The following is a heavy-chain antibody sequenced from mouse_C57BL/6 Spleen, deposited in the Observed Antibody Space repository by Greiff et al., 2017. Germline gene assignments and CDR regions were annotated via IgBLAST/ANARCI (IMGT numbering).Heavy chain of an antibody. J-gene: IGHJ1*03. CDR3: ARNRGPVGYGGGYFDG. CDR1: GFSLTSYA. D-gene: IGHD3-3*01. CDR2: IWTGGGT. Sequence: VQLQESGPGLVAPSQSLSITCTVSGFSLTSYAISWVRQPPGKGLEWLGVIWTGGGTNYNSALKSRLSISKDNSKSQVFLKMNSLQTDDTARYYCARNRGPVGYGGGYFDGWGTGTTVPVSS. V-gene: IGHV2-9-1*01.